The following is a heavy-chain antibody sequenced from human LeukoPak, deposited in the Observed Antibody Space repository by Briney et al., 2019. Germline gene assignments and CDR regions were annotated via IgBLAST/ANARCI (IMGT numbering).Heavy chain of an antibody. J-gene: IGHJ6*02. Sequence: SVKVSCKASGGTFSSYAISWVRQAPGQGLEWMGGIIPIFGTANYAQKFQGRVTITADESTSTAYMELSSLRSEDTAVYYCARERIIPQEYYYYGMDVRGQGTTVTVSS. V-gene: IGHV1-69*13. CDR3: ARERIIPQEYYYYGMDV. CDR1: GGTFSSYA. CDR2: IIPIFGTA. D-gene: IGHD2-15*01.